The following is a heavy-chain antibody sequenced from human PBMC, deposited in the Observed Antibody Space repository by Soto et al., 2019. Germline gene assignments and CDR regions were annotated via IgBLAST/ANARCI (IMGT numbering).Heavy chain of an antibody. CDR2: IYWDDDR. Sequence: QITLKESTPTLVKPTQTLTLTCTFSGFSLSTSGVGVGWIRQPPGKALEWLALIYWDDDRRYSPSLKSRLTITKDTSKTHVVLTMTNIDPLDTATYYCALSPWKCTNAYFDYWGQGTMVTVSS. CDR1: GFSLSTSGVG. D-gene: IGHD2-8*01. CDR3: ALSPWKCTNAYFDY. V-gene: IGHV2-5*02. J-gene: IGHJ4*02.